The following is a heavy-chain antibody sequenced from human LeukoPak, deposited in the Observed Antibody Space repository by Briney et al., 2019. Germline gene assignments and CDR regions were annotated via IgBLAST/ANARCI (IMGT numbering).Heavy chain of an antibody. J-gene: IGHJ4*02. CDR2: INHSGST. Sequence: PSETLSLTCAVYGGSFSGYYWSWIRQPPGKGLEWIGEINHSGSTNYNPSLKSRVTISVDTSKNQLSLKLSSVTAADTAVYYCARRFDSSALYYFDYWGQGTLVTVSS. D-gene: IGHD6-25*01. V-gene: IGHV4-34*01. CDR1: GGSFSGYY. CDR3: ARRFDSSALYYFDY.